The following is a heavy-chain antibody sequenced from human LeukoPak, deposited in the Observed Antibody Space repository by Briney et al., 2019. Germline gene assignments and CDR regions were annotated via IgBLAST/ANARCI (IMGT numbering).Heavy chain of an antibody. CDR3: ARDGSRGDY. D-gene: IGHD2-2*01. J-gene: IGHJ4*02. V-gene: IGHV1-2*02. Sequence: GASVKVSYKASGYTFTGYYMHWVRQAPAQGLEWVGWIYPNSGGRNYAKTFQGRVTMTRDTSISTAYMEPSRLRSDDTALYYCARDGSRGDYWGQGTLVTASS. CDR1: GYTFTGYY. CDR2: IYPNSGGR.